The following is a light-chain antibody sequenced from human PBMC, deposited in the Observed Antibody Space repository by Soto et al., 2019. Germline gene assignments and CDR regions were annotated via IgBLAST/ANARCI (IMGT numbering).Light chain of an antibody. CDR2: GAS. V-gene: IGKV3-15*01. CDR3: QQYNVWPKT. Sequence: EIVMTQSPATQSVSPGERATLSCRASQSLSSNLAWYQQKPGQAPRLLIYGASTRATGIPARFSGSGSGTEFTLTISSLQSEDFAVYYCQQYNVWPKTFGQGTKVEIK. J-gene: IGKJ1*01. CDR1: QSLSSN.